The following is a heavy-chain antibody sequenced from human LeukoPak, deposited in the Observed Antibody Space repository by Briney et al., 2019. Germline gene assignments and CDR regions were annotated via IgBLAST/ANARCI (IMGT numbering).Heavy chain of an antibody. CDR3: ARVSAGGEADFDY. CDR2: IYTSGST. Sequence: PSETLSLTCIVSGGSISSGSYYWSWIRQPAGKGLEWIGHIYTSGSTKYNPSLKSRVTMSVDTSKNQFSLKLSSVTAADTAVYYCARVSAGGEADFDYWGQGTLVTVSS. V-gene: IGHV4-61*09. J-gene: IGHJ4*02. CDR1: GGSISSGSYY. D-gene: IGHD3-10*01.